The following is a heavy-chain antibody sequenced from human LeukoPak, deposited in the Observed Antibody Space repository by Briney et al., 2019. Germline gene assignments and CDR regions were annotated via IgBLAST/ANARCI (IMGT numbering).Heavy chain of an antibody. J-gene: IGHJ5*02. CDR1: GGSINSADYY. CDR3: ARDLGGDGFNLRNWFDP. D-gene: IGHD5-24*01. V-gene: IGHV4-31*03. Sequence: SQTLSLTCTVSGGSINSADYYWSWIRQHPGKGLEWIGYIYYGGSRYYNPSLKSRVSISIDTSTNQFSLNLSSVTAADTAVYYCARDLGGDGFNLRNWFDPWGQGTLVTVSS. CDR2: IYYGGSR.